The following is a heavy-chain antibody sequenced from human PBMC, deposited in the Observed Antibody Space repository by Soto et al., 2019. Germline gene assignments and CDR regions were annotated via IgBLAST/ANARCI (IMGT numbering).Heavy chain of an antibody. J-gene: IGHJ4*02. V-gene: IGHV1-46*01. Sequence: ASVKVSCKASGYTFTRYYMHWVRQAPGQGLEWMGIINPSGGSTSYAQKFKGRVTMTRDTSTSTVYMELSSLRFEDTAVYYCALCGYSYGYYFDFWGQGPLVTVSS. D-gene: IGHD5-18*01. CDR3: ALCGYSYGYYFDF. CDR2: INPSGGST. CDR1: GYTFTRYY.